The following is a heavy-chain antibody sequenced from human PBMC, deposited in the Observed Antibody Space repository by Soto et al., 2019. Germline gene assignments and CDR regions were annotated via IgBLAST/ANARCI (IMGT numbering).Heavy chain of an antibody. D-gene: IGHD2-15*01. Sequence: PGGSLRLSCAASGFTFSSYAMHWVRQAPGKGLEWVAVISYDGSNKYYADSVKGRFTISRDNSKNTLYLQMNSLRAEDTAVYYCARGTKMVGADSGPHYWGQGSRVTVYS. CDR1: GFTFSSYA. CDR3: ARGTKMVGADSGPHY. CDR2: ISYDGSNK. J-gene: IGHJ4*02. V-gene: IGHV3-30-3*01.